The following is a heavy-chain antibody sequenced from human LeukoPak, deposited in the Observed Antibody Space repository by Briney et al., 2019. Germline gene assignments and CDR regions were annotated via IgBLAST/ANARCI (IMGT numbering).Heavy chain of an antibody. D-gene: IGHD6-13*01. CDR1: GGTFSSYA. J-gene: IGHJ4*02. CDR2: IIPIFGTA. Sequence: SVKVSCNAYGGTFSSYAISWVRQPPGQGLEWMGRIIPIFGTANYAQKFQGRVTITTDESTSAAYMELSSLRSEDTAVYYCARDSLAAAGNKFDYWGQGTLVTVSS. CDR3: ARDSLAAAGNKFDY. V-gene: IGHV1-69*05.